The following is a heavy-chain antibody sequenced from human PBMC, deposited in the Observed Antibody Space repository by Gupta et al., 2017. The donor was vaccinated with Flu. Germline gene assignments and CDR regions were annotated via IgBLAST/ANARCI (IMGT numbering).Heavy chain of an antibody. V-gene: IGHV1-69*06. CDR3: ARDRDDYGSYYYYMDV. CDR2: IIPIFGNI. D-gene: IGHD3-10*01. Sequence: APGQGLEWLGGIIPIFGNINYARKFQGRVTITADKSTNTAYMELSSLRSEDTAVYYCARDRDDYGSYYYYMDVWGTGTTVTVS. J-gene: IGHJ6*03.